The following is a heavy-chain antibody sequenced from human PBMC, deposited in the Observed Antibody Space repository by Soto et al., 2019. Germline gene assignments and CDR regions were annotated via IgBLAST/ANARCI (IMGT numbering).Heavy chain of an antibody. Sequence: SGPTLVNPTQSLTLTFTFSGVSLNTSLACVGWIRHPPGKALEWLAVIFWNGDKRYCPSLKNKLTITKDTSKNQVVLTMTNMDPVDTATYYCAHRGYGDYPRDNWFDPWGQGTLVTVSS. CDR2: IFWNGDK. D-gene: IGHD4-17*01. CDR3: AHRGYGDYPRDNWFDP. V-gene: IGHV2-5*01. J-gene: IGHJ5*02. CDR1: GVSLNTSLAC.